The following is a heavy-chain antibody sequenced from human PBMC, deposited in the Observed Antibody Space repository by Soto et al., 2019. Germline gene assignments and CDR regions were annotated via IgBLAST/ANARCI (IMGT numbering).Heavy chain of an antibody. J-gene: IGHJ4*02. V-gene: IGHV4-59*08. Sequence: SETLSLTCTVSSGSISSDYWSWIRQPPGKGLEWIGYIYYSGITNYNPSLKSRVTISVDTSKNQFSLKLTSVTAADTAVYYCARFRSPYCSGGSCYRSFDYWGQGTLVTVSS. CDR3: ARFRSPYCSGGSCYRSFDY. CDR2: IYYSGIT. CDR1: SGSISSDY. D-gene: IGHD2-15*01.